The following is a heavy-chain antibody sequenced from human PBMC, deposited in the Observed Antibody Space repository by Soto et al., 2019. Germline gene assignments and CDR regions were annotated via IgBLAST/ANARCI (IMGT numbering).Heavy chain of an antibody. CDR1: GVSISSNNW. CDR2: FSHSGST. V-gene: IGHV4-4*02. D-gene: IGHD3-22*01. CDR3: XXDHSSGYFDY. J-gene: IGHJ4*02. Sequence: QVQLQESGPGLVKPSGTLSLTCAVSGVSISSNNWWSWVRQPPGKGLEWIGEFSHSGSTKYNPSXXXXXXXXXXXXXXXXXXXXXXXXXXXXXXXXXXXDHSSGYFDYWGQGTLVTVSS.